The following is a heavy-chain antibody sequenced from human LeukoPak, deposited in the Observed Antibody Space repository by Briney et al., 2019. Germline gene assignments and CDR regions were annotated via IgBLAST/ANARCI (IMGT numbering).Heavy chain of an antibody. CDR2: IYYSGST. J-gene: IGHJ3*02. D-gene: IGHD5-12*01. CDR1: GGSISSYY. CDR3: ARDLGWLRAFDI. Sequence: SETLSLTCTLSGGSISSYYWSWIRQPPGKGLEWIGYIYYSGSTNHNPSLKSRVTISVDTSKNQFSLKLSSVTAADTAVYYCARDLGWLRAFDIWGQGTMVTVSS. V-gene: IGHV4-59*01.